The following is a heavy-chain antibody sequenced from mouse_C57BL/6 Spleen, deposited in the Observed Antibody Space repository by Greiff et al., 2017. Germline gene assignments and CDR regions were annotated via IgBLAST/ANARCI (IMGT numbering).Heavy chain of an antibody. J-gene: IGHJ1*03. Sequence: EVHLVESGGGLVQPGGSMKLSCVASGFTFSNYWMNWVRQSPEKGLEWVAQIRLKSDNYATHYAESVKGRFTISRDDSKSSVYLQMNNLRAEDTGIYYCTGGYYGSSYGWYFDVWGTGTTVTVSS. CDR1: GFTFSNYW. CDR2: IRLKSDNYAT. V-gene: IGHV6-3*01. CDR3: TGGYYGSSYGWYFDV. D-gene: IGHD1-1*01.